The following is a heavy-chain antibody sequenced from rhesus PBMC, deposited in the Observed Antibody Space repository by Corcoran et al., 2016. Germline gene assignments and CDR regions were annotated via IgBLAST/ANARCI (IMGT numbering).Heavy chain of an antibody. J-gene: IGHJ6*01. CDR3: ARVNYGLDS. V-gene: IGHV4-169*02. CDR1: GDSISSIY. Sequence: QLQLQESGPGLVKPSETLSVTCAVSGDSISSIYWSWIRQAPGKGLEWIGYIYGGRGSTRYNPSLKSRVTMSTDTSKNQFSLKRSSVTAADTAMYYCARVNYGLDSWGQGVVVTVSS. CDR2: IYGGRGST.